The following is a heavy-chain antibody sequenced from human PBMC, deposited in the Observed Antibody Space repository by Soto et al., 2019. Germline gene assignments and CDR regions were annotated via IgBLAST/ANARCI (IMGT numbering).Heavy chain of an antibody. J-gene: IGHJ6*02. CDR3: ALSCATGKGGLDA. V-gene: IGHV1-18*01. Sequence: QVQLVQSGAEVKKPGASVKVSCKASGYTFTSYGLSWVRQAPGQGLEWMGWINGYTGNTNYAQKFQGRVTMTTDTSTNTAYLDLCTLISDDTAVYSCALSCATGKGGLDAWGQGTTVTVSS. CDR1: GYTFTSYG. CDR2: INGYTGNT.